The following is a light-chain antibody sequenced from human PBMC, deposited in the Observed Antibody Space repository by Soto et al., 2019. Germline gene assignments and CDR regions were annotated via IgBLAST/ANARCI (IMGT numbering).Light chain of an antibody. CDR1: QSLLHSNGYNY. Sequence: DIVMTQSPLSLPVTPGEPASISCRSSQSLLHSNGYNYLDWYLQKPGQSPQLLIYLGSNRSSGVPERFSGSGSGTDFTLKISRVEADDVGVYYCMRALQTPRTFGQGTKVEIK. CDR3: MRALQTPRT. V-gene: IGKV2-28*01. CDR2: LGS. J-gene: IGKJ1*01.